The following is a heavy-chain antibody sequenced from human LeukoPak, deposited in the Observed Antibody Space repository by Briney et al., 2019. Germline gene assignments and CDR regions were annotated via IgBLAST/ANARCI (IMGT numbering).Heavy chain of an antibody. D-gene: IGHD2-15*01. CDR1: GYTFTSYG. Sequence: ASVKVSCKASGYTFTSYGISWVRQAPGQGLEWMGWISAYNGNTNYAQKPQGRVTMTTDTSTSTAYMELSSLRSEDTAVYYCARLSCSGGTCYSSRGNFDYWGQGTLVTVSS. V-gene: IGHV1-18*01. CDR2: ISAYNGNT. CDR3: ARLSCSGGTCYSSRGNFDY. J-gene: IGHJ4*02.